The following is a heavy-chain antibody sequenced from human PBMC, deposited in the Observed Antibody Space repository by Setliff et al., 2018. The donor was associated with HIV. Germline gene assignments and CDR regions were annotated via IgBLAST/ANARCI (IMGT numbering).Heavy chain of an antibody. CDR1: GYTFSSYW. CDR2: IQQHGSEI. Sequence: LRLSCAASGYTFSSYWMAWVRQCPGKGLEWVANIQQHGSEIHYVASVEGRFTISRDNAKNSLYLQMNSLRAEDTAVYYCANMQWASTAWYSFDYWGQGTLVTVSS. CDR3: ANMQWASTAWYSFDY. J-gene: IGHJ4*02. D-gene: IGHD6-19*01. V-gene: IGHV3-7*05.